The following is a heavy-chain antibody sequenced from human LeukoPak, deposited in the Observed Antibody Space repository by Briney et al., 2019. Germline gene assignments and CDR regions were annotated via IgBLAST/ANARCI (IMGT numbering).Heavy chain of an antibody. CDR3: ARHSQVSVDTAMEFDY. V-gene: IGHV5-51*01. Sequence: GESLKISCKGSGYSFTSYWIGWVRQMPGKGLEWMGIIYPGDSDTRYSPSFQGQVTISADKSISTAYLQWSSLKASDTAMYYCARHSQVSVDTAMEFDYWGQGTLVTVSS. D-gene: IGHD5-18*01. J-gene: IGHJ4*02. CDR2: IYPGDSDT. CDR1: GYSFTSYW.